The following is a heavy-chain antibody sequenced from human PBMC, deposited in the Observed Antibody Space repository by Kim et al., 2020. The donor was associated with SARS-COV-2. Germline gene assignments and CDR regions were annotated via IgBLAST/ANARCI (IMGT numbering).Heavy chain of an antibody. V-gene: IGHV3-74*01. CDR2: INTDGSTT. J-gene: IGHJ4*02. CDR1: GFTFSNYW. D-gene: IGHD2-15*01. CDR3: AGVLVAAPCRD. Sequence: GGSLRLSCVASGFTFSNYWMHWVRQAPGKGLVWVSRINTDGSTTNYADSAKGRFTVSRDNAMNTLYLQLNSLRGEDTGVYYCAGVLVAAPCRDWGQGTLVTVSS.